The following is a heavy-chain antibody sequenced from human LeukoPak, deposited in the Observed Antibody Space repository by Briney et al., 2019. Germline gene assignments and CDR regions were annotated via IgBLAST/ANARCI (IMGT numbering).Heavy chain of an antibody. CDR1: GGTFSSYA. CDR2: IIPILGIA. D-gene: IGHD6-19*01. J-gene: IGHJ6*02. Sequence: ASVTVSCKASGGTFSSYAISWVRQAPGQGLEWMGRIIPILGIANYAQKFQGRVTITADKSTSTAYMELSSLRSEDTAVYYCAIAGSGPPYYYYGMDVWGQGTTVTVSS. CDR3: AIAGSGPPYYYYGMDV. V-gene: IGHV1-69*04.